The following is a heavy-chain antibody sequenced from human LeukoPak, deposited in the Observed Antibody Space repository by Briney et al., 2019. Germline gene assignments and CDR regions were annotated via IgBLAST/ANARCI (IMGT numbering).Heavy chain of an antibody. J-gene: IGHJ5*02. D-gene: IGHD3-3*01. CDR1: GGSISSSSYY. CDR2: IYYSGST. Sequence: AETPSLTCTVSGGSISSSSYYWGWLRQPPGKGLEWIGSIYYSGSTYYNPSLKSRVTISVDTSKNQFSLKLSSVTAADTAVYYCARSKGVRFLDPAGFDPWGQGTLVTVSS. CDR3: ARSKGVRFLDPAGFDP. V-gene: IGHV4-39*01.